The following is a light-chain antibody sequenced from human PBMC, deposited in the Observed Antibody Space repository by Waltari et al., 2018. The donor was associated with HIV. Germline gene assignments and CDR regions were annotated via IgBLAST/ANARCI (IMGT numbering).Light chain of an antibody. CDR3: QQVDSFPWT. Sequence: DIQMTQYPSSVSASVGDAVTITCRASQGISSWLAWYQQKPEKAPRLLIHSASTLQSGVPSRFSGSGSGTEFTLTISSLQPEDFATYFCQQVDSFPWTFGQGTKVQIK. CDR2: SAS. V-gene: IGKV1-12*01. J-gene: IGKJ1*01. CDR1: QGISSW.